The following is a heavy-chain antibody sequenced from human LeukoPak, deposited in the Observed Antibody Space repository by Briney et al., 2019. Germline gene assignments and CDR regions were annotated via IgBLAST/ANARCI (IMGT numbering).Heavy chain of an antibody. CDR1: GGSISSGDYY. CDR2: IYDSGST. V-gene: IGHV4-30-4*01. Sequence: SETLSLTCTVSGGSISSGDYYWSWIRQPPGKGLEWIVYIYDSGSTYYNPSLKSRVTISVDTSKNQFSLKLSSVTAADTAVYYCAAAYYYDSSGYYPWYNWFDPWGQGTLVTVSS. CDR3: AAAYYYDSSGYYPWYNWFDP. D-gene: IGHD3-22*01. J-gene: IGHJ5*02.